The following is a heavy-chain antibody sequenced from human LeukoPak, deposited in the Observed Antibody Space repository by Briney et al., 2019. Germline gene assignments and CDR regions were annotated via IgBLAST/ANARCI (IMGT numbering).Heavy chain of an antibody. CDR1: GYTLTGLS. J-gene: IGHJ4*02. CDR3: ATGLDLVATIMSN. V-gene: IGHV1-24*01. Sequence: GASVKVSCKVSGYTLTGLSMHWVRQAPGKGLEWMGGFDPEDGETIYAQKFQGRVTMTEDTSTDTAYMELSSLRSEDTAVYYCATGLDLVATIMSNWGQGTLVTVSS. CDR2: FDPEDGET. D-gene: IGHD5-12*01.